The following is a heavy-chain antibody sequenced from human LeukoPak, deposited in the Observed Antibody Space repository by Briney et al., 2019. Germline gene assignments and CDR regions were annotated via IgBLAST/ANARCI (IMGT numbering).Heavy chain of an antibody. V-gene: IGHV1-24*01. D-gene: IGHD1-1*01. CDR1: GYTLTELS. CDR3: ASSLQLERLGAFDI. J-gene: IGHJ3*02. Sequence: ASVKVSCKVSGYTLTELSMHWVRQAPGKGLEWMGGFDPEDGETICAQKFQGRVTMTEDTSTDTAYMELSSLRSEDTAVYYCASSLQLERLGAFDIWGQGTMVTVSS. CDR2: FDPEDGET.